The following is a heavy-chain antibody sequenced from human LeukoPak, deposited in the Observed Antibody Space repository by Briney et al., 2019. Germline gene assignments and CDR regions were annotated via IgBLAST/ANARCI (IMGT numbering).Heavy chain of an antibody. CDR2: IKQDGSEK. Sequence: PGGSMRLSCVASGFTSNSNWMSWVRQAPGKGLEWVANIKQDGSEKYYVDSVKGRFTISRDNAKNSLSLQMNSLRAEDTAVYYCARDKYYDRYFDSWGRGTLGTVSS. V-gene: IGHV3-7*01. CDR1: GFTSNSNW. D-gene: IGHD3-22*01. J-gene: IGHJ4*02. CDR3: ARDKYYDRYFDS.